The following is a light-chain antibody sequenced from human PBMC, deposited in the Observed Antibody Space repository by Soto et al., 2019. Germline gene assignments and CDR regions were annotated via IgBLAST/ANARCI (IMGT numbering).Light chain of an antibody. CDR3: QHYDTYSYT. CDR2: KAS. J-gene: IGKJ2*01. V-gene: IGKV1-5*03. Sequence: DIQMTQSPSTLSASVGDRVTITCRASQNISSWLAWYQQRPGKAPKVLIYKASTLESGVPSRFNGSGSGTEFALTISSLQPDDFASYYCQHYDTYSYTFGQGTKLEIK. CDR1: QNISSW.